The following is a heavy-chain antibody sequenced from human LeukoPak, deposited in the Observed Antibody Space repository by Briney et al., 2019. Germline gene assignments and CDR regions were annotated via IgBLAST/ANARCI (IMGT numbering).Heavy chain of an antibody. CDR1: GGTFSSYA. CDR2: IIPIFGTA. CDR3: ASPTGDGYSYGPFDY. Sequence: SVRVSCKASGGTFSSYAISWVRQAPGQGLEWMGGIIPIFGTANYAQKFQGRVTITADKSTSTAYMELSSLRSEDTAVYYCASPTGDGYSYGPFDYWGQGTLVTVSS. J-gene: IGHJ4*02. D-gene: IGHD5-18*01. V-gene: IGHV1-69*06.